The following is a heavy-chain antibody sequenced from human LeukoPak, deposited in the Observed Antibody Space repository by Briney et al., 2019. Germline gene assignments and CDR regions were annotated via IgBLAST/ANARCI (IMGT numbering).Heavy chain of an antibody. CDR3: TRLPLDYSLDY. Sequence: SETLSLTCTVSGDSISSTTYWWGWIRQSPGKGLEWIGSMSYVGITSYNPSLKSRVTISVDTSKNQFSLMLSSVTAADTAVYYCTRLPLDYSLDYWGQGTLVTVSS. V-gene: IGHV4-39*01. CDR1: GDSISSTTYW. J-gene: IGHJ4*02. D-gene: IGHD4-11*01. CDR2: MSYVGIT.